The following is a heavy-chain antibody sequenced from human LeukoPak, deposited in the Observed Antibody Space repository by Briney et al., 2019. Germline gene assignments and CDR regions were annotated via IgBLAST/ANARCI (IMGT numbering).Heavy chain of an antibody. V-gene: IGHV4-59*01. CDR2: IYYSGST. D-gene: IGHD3-10*01. CDR1: GGSISSYY. J-gene: IGHJ5*02. CDR3: ARDSGFAGFGELYHNWFDP. Sequence: SETLSLTCTVSGGSISSYYWSWIRQPPGKGLEWIGYIYYSGSTNYNPSLKSRVTISVDTSKNQFSLKLSSVTVADTAVYYCARDSGFAGFGELYHNWFDPWGQGTLVTVSS.